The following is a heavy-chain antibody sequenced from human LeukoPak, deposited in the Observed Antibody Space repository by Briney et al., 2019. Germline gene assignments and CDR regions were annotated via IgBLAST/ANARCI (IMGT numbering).Heavy chain of an antibody. CDR2: ISYDGSNK. CDR3: AKEQNSGIGAAGTLL. J-gene: IGHJ4*02. D-gene: IGHD6-13*01. Sequence: SGGSLRLSCAASGFTFSSYGMHWVRQAPGKGLEWVAVISYDGSNKYYADSVKGRFTISRDNSKNTLYPQMNSLRAEDTAVYYCAKEQNSGIGAAGTLLWGQGTLVTVSS. V-gene: IGHV3-30*18. CDR1: GFTFSSYG.